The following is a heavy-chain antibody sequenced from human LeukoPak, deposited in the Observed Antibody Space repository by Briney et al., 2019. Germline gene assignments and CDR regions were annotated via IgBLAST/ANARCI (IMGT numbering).Heavy chain of an antibody. V-gene: IGHV1-2*02. CDR3: ARVVEVGVPGFQN. Sequence: ASVKVSCKASGYTFTGYYLHWVRQAPRQGPEWMGWINPNSGATYYLQKFQGRITMTRDTSIGTAYMELNRLISDDTAVYYCARVVEVGVPGFQNWGQGTLVTVSS. J-gene: IGHJ1*01. CDR1: GYTFTGYY. CDR2: INPNSGAT. D-gene: IGHD3-22*01.